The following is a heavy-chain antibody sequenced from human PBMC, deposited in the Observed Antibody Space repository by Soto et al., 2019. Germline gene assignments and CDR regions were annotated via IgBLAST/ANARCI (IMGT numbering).Heavy chain of an antibody. V-gene: IGHV3-74*01. J-gene: IGHJ4*02. CDR2: INSDGSST. Sequence: GGSLRLSCAASGFTFSSYWMHWVRQAPGKGLVWVSRINSDGSSTSYADSVKGRFTISRDNAKNTLYLQMNSLRAEDTAVYYCARGGPYYDILTGYYILNWGQGTLVTVSS. D-gene: IGHD3-9*01. CDR3: ARGGPYYDILTGYYILN. CDR1: GFTFSSYW.